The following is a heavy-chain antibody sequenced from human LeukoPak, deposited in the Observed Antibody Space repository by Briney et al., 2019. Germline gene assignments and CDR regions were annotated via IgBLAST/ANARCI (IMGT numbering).Heavy chain of an antibody. D-gene: IGHD4-23*01. Sequence: ASVKVSCKASGGTFSSYAISWVRQATGQGLEWMGWMNPNSGNTGYAQKFQGRVTITRNTSISTAYMELSSLRSEDTAVYYCARGRSWGGNPQPTHMDVWGKGTTVTVSS. CDR1: GGTFSSYA. CDR3: ARGRSWGGNPQPTHMDV. J-gene: IGHJ6*03. CDR2: MNPNSGNT. V-gene: IGHV1-8*03.